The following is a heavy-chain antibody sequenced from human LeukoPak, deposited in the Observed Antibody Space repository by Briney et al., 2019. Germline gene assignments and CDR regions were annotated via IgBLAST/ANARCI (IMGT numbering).Heavy chain of an antibody. V-gene: IGHV1-18*01. CDR3: AREWSAYYYGSGRKGIFDY. CDR1: GYTFTSYG. Sequence: GASVTVSCKASGYTFTSYGISWVRQAPGQGLEWMGWISAYNGNTTYAQKLQGRVTMTTDTSTSTAYMELRSLRSDDTAVYYCAREWSAYYYGSGRKGIFDYWGQGTLVTVSS. D-gene: IGHD3-10*01. J-gene: IGHJ4*02. CDR2: ISAYNGNT.